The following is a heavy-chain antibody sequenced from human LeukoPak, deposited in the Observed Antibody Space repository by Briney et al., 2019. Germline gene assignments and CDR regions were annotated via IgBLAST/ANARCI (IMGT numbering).Heavy chain of an antibody. CDR1: GFTFSSYW. CDR3: ARARSPEGLPYFDY. Sequence: PGGSLRLSCAASGFTFSSYWMHWVRQAPGKGLVWVSRINTDGSSTSYADSVKGRFTISRDNAKNTLYLQMNSLRAEDTAVYYCARARSPEGLPYFDYWGQGTLATVSS. CDR2: INTDGSST. J-gene: IGHJ4*02. V-gene: IGHV3-74*01.